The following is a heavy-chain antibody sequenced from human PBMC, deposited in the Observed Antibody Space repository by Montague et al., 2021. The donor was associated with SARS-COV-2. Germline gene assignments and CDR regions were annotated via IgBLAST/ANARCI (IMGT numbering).Heavy chain of an antibody. Sequence: SETRSLTCEVSGDSISSYYRSWIRQSPGKGLEWIGYVHYTGSTEYNPSLKTRVTLSLDTPRNHFSLKLRSVTAADTAVYYCARAQNTCFIANCVNYFEVWGLGALVTVSS. J-gene: IGHJ4*02. CDR3: ARAQNTCFIANCVNYFEV. CDR1: GDSISSYY. V-gene: IGHV4-59*01. CDR2: VHYTGST. D-gene: IGHD1-1*01.